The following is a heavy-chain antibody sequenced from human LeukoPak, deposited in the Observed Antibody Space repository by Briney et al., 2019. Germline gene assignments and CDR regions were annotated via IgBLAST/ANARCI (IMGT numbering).Heavy chain of an antibody. CDR2: MNPNSGNT. CDR1: GYTFTSYD. J-gene: IGHJ4*02. CDR3: ARVTSSTVLLWFGELPSYYFDY. D-gene: IGHD3-10*01. Sequence: ASVKVSCKASGYTFTSYDINWVRQATGQGLEWMGWMNPNSGNTGYAQKFQGRVTMTRNTSISTAYMELSSLRSEDTAVYYCARVTSSTVLLWFGELPSYYFDYWGQGTLVTVSS. V-gene: IGHV1-8*01.